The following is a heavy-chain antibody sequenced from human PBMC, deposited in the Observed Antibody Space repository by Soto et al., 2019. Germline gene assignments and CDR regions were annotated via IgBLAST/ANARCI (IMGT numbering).Heavy chain of an antibody. CDR2: LYYSGNT. CDR3: ARVGGVAARTFDY. D-gene: IGHD2-15*01. CDR1: GGSISPFY. V-gene: IGHV4-59*01. J-gene: IGHJ4*02. Sequence: QVQLQESGPGVVKPSETLSLTCTVSGGSISPFYWSWVRQPPGKGLEWYGYLYYSGNTHYNPSLKSRVTISVDASKNQVSLRLTSVTAADTAVYYCARVGGVAARTFDYWGQGTVVTVSS.